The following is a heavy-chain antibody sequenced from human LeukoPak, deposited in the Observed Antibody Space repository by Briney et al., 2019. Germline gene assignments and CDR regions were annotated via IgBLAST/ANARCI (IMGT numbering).Heavy chain of an antibody. CDR3: ARAREMATNHNADT. D-gene: IGHD5-24*01. CDR2: INSDGTIT. Sequence: PGGSLRLSCAASGFTFSSYWMHWVRQAPGKGLVWVSRINSDGTITSYADSVKGRFTISRDNAKNTLYLQMNSLRAEDTAVYYCARAREMATNHNADTWGQGTLVTVSS. J-gene: IGHJ5*02. V-gene: IGHV3-74*01. CDR1: GFTFSSYW.